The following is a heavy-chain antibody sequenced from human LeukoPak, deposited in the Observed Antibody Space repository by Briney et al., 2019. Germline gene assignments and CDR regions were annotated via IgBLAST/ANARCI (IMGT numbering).Heavy chain of an antibody. D-gene: IGHD4-17*01. CDR1: GGSFSGYY. V-gene: IGHV4-59*01. Sequence: SETLSLTCAVYGGSFSGYYWSWIRQPPGKGLEWIGYIYYSGSTNYNPSLKSRVTISVDTSKNQFSLKLSSVTAADTAVYYCARLGYTVTTRYFDYWAREPWSPSPQ. CDR3: ARLGYTVTTRYFDY. CDR2: IYYSGST. J-gene: IGHJ4*02.